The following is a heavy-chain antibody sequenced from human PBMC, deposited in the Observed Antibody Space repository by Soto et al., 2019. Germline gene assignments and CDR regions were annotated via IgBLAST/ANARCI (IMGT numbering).Heavy chain of an antibody. J-gene: IGHJ4*02. CDR3: PLGEETGTPYFGN. Sequence: EVQLLESGGGLVKPGGSLRLSCTASGFTFSSYSMNWVRRAPGKGLEWVSSISSSSSFIYSAGSVKGRFTISRDNAKNLPYLQMTCQRAEDTAVYYCPLGEETGTPYFGNRGQGTLVTVSS. CDR2: ISSSSSFI. D-gene: IGHD1-7*01. V-gene: IGHV3-21*01. CDR1: GFTFSSYS.